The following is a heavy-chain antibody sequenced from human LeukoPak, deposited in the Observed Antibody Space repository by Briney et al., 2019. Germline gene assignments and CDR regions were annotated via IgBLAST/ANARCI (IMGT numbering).Heavy chain of an antibody. CDR2: ISGSGGST. CDR3: AKGFYCSSTSCYSIDYYYGMGV. CDR1: GFTFSSYA. D-gene: IGHD2-2*01. V-gene: IGHV3-23*01. J-gene: IGHJ6*02. Sequence: PGGSLRLSCAASGFTFSSYAMSWVRQAPGKGLEWVSAISGSGGSTYYADSVKGRFTISRDNSKNTLYLQMNSLRAEDTAVYYCAKGFYCSSTSCYSIDYYYGMGVWGQGTTVTASS.